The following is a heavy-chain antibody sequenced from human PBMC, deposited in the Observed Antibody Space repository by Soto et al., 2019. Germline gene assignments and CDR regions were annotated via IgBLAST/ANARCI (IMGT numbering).Heavy chain of an antibody. CDR3: TARLGYCSGGICYNWFDP. D-gene: IGHD2-15*01. CDR2: FDPEDGET. J-gene: IGHJ5*02. Sequence: QVQLVQSGAEVKKPGASVKVCCDLTGYTVSKLSMHWVRQAPGKGLEWMGGFDPEDGETIYAQKFHGRVTMTEDTSTDIAYMELSSLRAEDTAVYFCTARLGYCSGGICYNWFDPWGQGTLVTVSS. CDR1: GYTVSKLS. V-gene: IGHV1-24*01.